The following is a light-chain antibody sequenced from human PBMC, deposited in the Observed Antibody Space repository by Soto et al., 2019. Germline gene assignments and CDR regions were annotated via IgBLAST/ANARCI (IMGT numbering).Light chain of an antibody. Sequence: QSVLTQPASLSGSPGQSITMSCTGTINDVGGYNYVSWFQQHPGKAPKLLIFEVSNRPSGVSHRFSGSKSGNTASLTISGLQAEDEADYYCSSFTSTSTFVFGSGTKVTVL. J-gene: IGLJ1*01. CDR1: INDVGGYNY. CDR3: SSFTSTSTFV. CDR2: EVS. V-gene: IGLV2-14*01.